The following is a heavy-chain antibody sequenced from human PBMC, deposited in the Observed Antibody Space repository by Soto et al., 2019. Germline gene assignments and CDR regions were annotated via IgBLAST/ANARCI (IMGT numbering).Heavy chain of an antibody. CDR2: IYYGGSP. D-gene: IGHD6-13*01. V-gene: IGHV4-39*01. CDR1: GGSIRSDDYY. J-gene: IGHJ4*02. Sequence: PSETLSLTCFVSGGSIRSDDYYWGWIRQPPGKGLEWIGSIYYGGSPYYSPSLKSRVVMSVDTPKNQFSLTLSSVTAADTALYYCTRHGAAVAHFLDYWGQGALVTVSS. CDR3: TRHGAAVAHFLDY.